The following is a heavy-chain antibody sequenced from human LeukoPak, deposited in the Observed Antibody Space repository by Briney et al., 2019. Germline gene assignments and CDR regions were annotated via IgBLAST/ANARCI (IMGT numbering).Heavy chain of an antibody. CDR1: GFTFSGYS. V-gene: IGHV3-48*02. Sequence: GGSLRPSCAASGFTFSGYSFNWVRQAPGKGLEWISYISGSVTTIHYADSVKGRFTISRDKAKNSIYLQMNSLTDEDSAVYYCARDAGYSSGWSHWYLDLWGRGTLVTVSS. J-gene: IGHJ2*01. CDR2: ISGSVTTI. CDR3: ARDAGYSSGWSHWYLDL. D-gene: IGHD6-19*01.